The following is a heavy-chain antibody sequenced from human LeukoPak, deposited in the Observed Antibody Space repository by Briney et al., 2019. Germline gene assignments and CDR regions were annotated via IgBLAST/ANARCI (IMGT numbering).Heavy chain of an antibody. V-gene: IGHV4-34*01. CDR2: INHSGST. J-gene: IGHJ4*02. D-gene: IGHD6-13*01. CDR1: GFTFSSYW. Sequence: PGGSLRLSCAASGFTFSSYWMSWVRQPPGKGLEWIGEINHSGSTNYNPSLKSRVTISVDTSKNQFSLKLSSVTAADTAVYYCARASYSSSWVPIDYWGQGTLVTVSS. CDR3: ARASYSSSWVPIDY.